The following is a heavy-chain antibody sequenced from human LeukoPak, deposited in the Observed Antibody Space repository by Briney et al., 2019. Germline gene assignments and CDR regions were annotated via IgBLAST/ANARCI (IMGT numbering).Heavy chain of an antibody. CDR3: AKDLGPGSMATSPGFDY. D-gene: IGHD5-24*01. CDR1: GFTFSSYS. CDR2: FSSSTSYM. J-gene: IGHJ4*02. Sequence: GGSLRLSCAASGFTFSSYSMNWVRQAPGKGLEWVSSFSSSTSYMPYADSVKGRFTISRDNAKTSLYLQMNSLRAEDTALYYCAKDLGPGSMATSPGFDYWGQGTLVTVSS. V-gene: IGHV3-21*04.